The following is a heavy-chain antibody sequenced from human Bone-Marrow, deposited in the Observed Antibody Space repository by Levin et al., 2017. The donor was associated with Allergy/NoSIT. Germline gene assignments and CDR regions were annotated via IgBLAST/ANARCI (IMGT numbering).Heavy chain of an antibody. Sequence: LSLTCAASGFTFSRYGMHWVRQAPGKGLEWVADIWYDGNNKYYGDSVKGRFTISRDNSKNTLYLQMNSLRVEDTAVYYCGTQNSYYYSIDVWGQGTPVTVSS. CDR3: GTQNSYYYSIDV. D-gene: IGHD1-14*01. CDR1: GFTFSRYG. J-gene: IGHJ6*02. V-gene: IGHV3-33*01. CDR2: IWYDGNNK.